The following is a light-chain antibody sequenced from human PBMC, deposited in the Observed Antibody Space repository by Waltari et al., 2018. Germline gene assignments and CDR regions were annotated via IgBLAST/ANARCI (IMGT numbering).Light chain of an antibody. CDR1: SSDVGFYNY. CDR2: DVS. CDR3: NSYTGSSSWV. Sequence: QSALTQPASVSGSPGQSITISCTGTSSDVGFYNYVSWYQQHPGKAPNLMTYDVSERPSGVSNRFSGSKSGNTASLTISGLRADDEADYYCNSYTGSSSWVFGGGTKLT. V-gene: IGLV2-14*01. J-gene: IGLJ3*02.